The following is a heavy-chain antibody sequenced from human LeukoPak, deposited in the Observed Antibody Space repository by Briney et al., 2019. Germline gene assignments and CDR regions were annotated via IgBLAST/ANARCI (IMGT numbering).Heavy chain of an antibody. CDR1: AGSISSSSYY. V-gene: IGHV4-39*01. CDR3: ARIMYSGDPWYYFDY. CDR2: IYYSGRT. J-gene: IGHJ4*02. Sequence: PAETLSLTCTVSAGSISSSSYYWGWIRQPPGKGLEWIGSIYYSGRTYYNPSLKSRVTISVDTSKNQFSLKLSSVTAADTAVYYCARIMYSGDPWYYFDYWGQGTLVTVSS. D-gene: IGHD3-10*01.